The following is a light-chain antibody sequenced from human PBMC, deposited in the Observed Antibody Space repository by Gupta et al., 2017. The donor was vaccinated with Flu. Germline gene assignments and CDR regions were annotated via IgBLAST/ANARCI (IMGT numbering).Light chain of an antibody. J-gene: IGLJ1*01. CDR1: RSDIGDYKY. CDR3: SSYATTDTLV. V-gene: IGLV2-14*01. Sequence: SITISCTGTRSDIGDYKYVSWYQQSPGKAPKLIIFEVTKRPSGVSTRFSGSKSGNTASLTISGRQAEDEADYFCSSYATTDTLVFGSGTTVTV. CDR2: EVT.